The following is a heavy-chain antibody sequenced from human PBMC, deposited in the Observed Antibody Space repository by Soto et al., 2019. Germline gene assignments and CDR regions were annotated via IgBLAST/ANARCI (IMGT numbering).Heavy chain of an antibody. CDR3: ERDQDSSSWPSDAFDI. CDR2: IYYSGST. Sequence: QVQLQESGPGLVKPSETLSLTCTVSGGSISSYYWSWIRQPPGKGLEWIGYIYYSGSTNYNPSLKSRVTISVDTSKNQFSLKLSTVTAADTAVYYCERDQDSSSWPSDAFDIWGQGTMVTVSS. D-gene: IGHD6-13*01. J-gene: IGHJ3*02. V-gene: IGHV4-59*01. CDR1: GGSISSYY.